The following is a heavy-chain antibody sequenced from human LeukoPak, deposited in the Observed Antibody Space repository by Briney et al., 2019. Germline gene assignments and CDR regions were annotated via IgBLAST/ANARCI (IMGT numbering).Heavy chain of an antibody. CDR3: ASSHDSRGND. CDR2: IKYDGTHK. D-gene: IGHD3-22*01. Sequence: GGSLRLSCVASGISFSSYWMAWVRQAPGKGLEWVANIKYDGTHKFYAGSVKGRFTISRDNAKNSLFLEMNNLTADDTAVYFCASSHDSRGNDWGQGTLVTVSS. V-gene: IGHV3-7*01. J-gene: IGHJ4*02. CDR1: GISFSSYW.